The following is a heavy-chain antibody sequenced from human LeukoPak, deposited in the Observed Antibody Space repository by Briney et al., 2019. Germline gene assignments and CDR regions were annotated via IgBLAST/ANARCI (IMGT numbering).Heavy chain of an antibody. CDR3: ARDAVSPPVFDI. V-gene: IGHV3-48*01. Sequence: PGGSLRLSCAASGFTFSSYSMNWVRQAPGKRLEWVSHISGGGNIKSYADSFKGRFTISRDNAKNSLYLQMSSLRVEDAAVYYCARDAVSPPVFDIWGQGTMVTVSS. CDR2: ISGGGNIK. J-gene: IGHJ3*02. CDR1: GFTFSSYS.